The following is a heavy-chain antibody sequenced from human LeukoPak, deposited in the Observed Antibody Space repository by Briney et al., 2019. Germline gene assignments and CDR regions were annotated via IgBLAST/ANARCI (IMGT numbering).Heavy chain of an antibody. J-gene: IGHJ4*02. CDR2: IYGGGST. CDR1: GFTVSSNY. CDR3: ARGSYTSSWYGVFDY. D-gene: IGHD6-13*01. V-gene: IGHV3-53*01. Sequence: GGSLRLSCAASGFTVSSNYMGWVRQAPGKGLEWVSVIYGGGSTNYGDSVKGRFTISRDNSKNTLYLQMNSLRGEDTAVYYCARGSYTSSWYGVFDYWGQGTLVTVSS.